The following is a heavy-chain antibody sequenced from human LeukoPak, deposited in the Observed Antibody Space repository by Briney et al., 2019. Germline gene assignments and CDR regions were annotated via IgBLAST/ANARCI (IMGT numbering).Heavy chain of an antibody. D-gene: IGHD5-18*01. Sequence: PSETLSLTCGVYGGSFSDYYWSWIRQPPGKGLEWIGEINHSGSTNCNPSLKSRVTISVDTSKNHFSLRLSSVTAADTAVYYCARGLPGYSYGLGFDYWGQGTLVTVSS. V-gene: IGHV4-34*01. CDR1: GGSFSDYY. J-gene: IGHJ4*02. CDR2: INHSGST. CDR3: ARGLPGYSYGLGFDY.